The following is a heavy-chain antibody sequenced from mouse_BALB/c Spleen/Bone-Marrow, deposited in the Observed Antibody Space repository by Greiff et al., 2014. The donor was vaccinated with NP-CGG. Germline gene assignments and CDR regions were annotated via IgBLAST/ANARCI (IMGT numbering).Heavy chain of an antibody. J-gene: IGHJ4*01. CDR1: GYSFTGYY. CDR3: ARNGPYAMDY. CDR2: INPYNGVI. D-gene: IGHD3-1*01. Sequence: VQLKQSGPELVKPGASVKISCKASGYSFTGYYMHWVKQSHVKSLEWIGRINPYNGVISYNQNFKDKASLTVDKSSSTAYMELNSLTSEDSAVYYCARNGPYAMDYWGQGTSVTVSS. V-gene: IGHV1-31*01.